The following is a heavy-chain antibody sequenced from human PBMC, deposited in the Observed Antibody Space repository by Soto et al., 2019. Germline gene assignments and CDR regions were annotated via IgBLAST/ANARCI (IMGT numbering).Heavy chain of an antibody. Sequence: GGSLRLSCVASGFTFSNFAMAWVRQAPGEGLEWVSGISGSGDDTFYADSMKGRFTISRDNSKDTLYLQINSLRAEDTAVYYCANPIPKTVTTFGFWGQGTLVTVSS. CDR3: ANPIPKTVTTFGF. D-gene: IGHD1-1*01. J-gene: IGHJ4*02. CDR1: GFTFSNFA. V-gene: IGHV3-23*01. CDR2: ISGSGDDT.